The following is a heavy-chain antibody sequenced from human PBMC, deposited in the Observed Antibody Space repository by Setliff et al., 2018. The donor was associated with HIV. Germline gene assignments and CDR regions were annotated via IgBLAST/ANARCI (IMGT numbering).Heavy chain of an antibody. CDR3: ARRNQPPDLAFDI. D-gene: IGHD2-2*01. J-gene: IGHJ3*02. Sequence: SETLSLTCTVSGGSISSYYWSWIRQPSGKGLEWIGYIYYSGSTNYNPSLKSRFTISVDTSKNQFSLKLSSVTAADTAVYYCARRNQPPDLAFDIWGQGTMVTVSS. CDR1: GGSISSYY. CDR2: IYYSGST. V-gene: IGHV4-59*08.